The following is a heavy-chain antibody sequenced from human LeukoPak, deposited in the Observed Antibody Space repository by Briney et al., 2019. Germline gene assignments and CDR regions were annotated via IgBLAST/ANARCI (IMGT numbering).Heavy chain of an antibody. CDR3: ARHSGSWAFDP. D-gene: IGHD6-13*01. J-gene: IGHJ5*02. Sequence: GASVKVSCKASGYTFTNYYMHWVRQAPGQGPEWMGTIDPNTGNTRYAQKLQGRVTMTSDRSTSTVYMEVSSLRSEDTAVYYCARHSGSWAFDPWGQGTLVTVPS. CDR1: GYTFTNYY. V-gene: IGHV1-46*04. CDR2: IDPNTGNT.